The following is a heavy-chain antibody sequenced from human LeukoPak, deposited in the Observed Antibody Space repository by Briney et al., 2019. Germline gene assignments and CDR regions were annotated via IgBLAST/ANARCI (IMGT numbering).Heavy chain of an antibody. CDR1: GFTFSSYA. V-gene: IGHV3-23*01. CDR2: LSGGSSTT. D-gene: IGHD3-22*01. CDR3: AKTGSVGMIANSLDC. Sequence: KAGGSLRLSCAASGFTFSSYAMIWVRKAPGKGLEWVSTLSGGSSTTYYADSVKGRFTISRDNSKNTLSLQMNSLRAEDTAIYYCAKTGSVGMIANSLDCWGQGTLVTVSS. J-gene: IGHJ4*02.